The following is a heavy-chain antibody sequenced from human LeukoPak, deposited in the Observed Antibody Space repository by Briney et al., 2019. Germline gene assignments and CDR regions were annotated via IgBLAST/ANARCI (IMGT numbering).Heavy chain of an antibody. CDR1: GGSISSYY. Sequence: SETLSLTCTVPGGSISSYYWSWIRQPPGKGLEWIGYLYYSGSTNYNPSLKSRVTISVDTSKNQFSLKLSSVTAADTAVYYCARFGTAYCGGDCYSWKVGFDYWGQGTLVTVSS. V-gene: IGHV4-59*01. CDR2: LYYSGST. J-gene: IGHJ4*02. CDR3: ARFGTAYCGGDCYSWKVGFDY. D-gene: IGHD2-21*02.